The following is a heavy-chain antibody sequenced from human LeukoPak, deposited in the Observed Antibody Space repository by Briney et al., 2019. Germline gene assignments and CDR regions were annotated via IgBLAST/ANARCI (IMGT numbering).Heavy chain of an antibody. V-gene: IGHV4-39*01. D-gene: IGHD6-19*01. J-gene: IGHJ4*02. Sequence: SETLSLTCTVSGGSISSSSYYWGWIRQPPGKGLEWIGSIYYSGSTYYNPSLKSRVTISVDTSKNQFSLKLSSVTAADTAVYYRARIHSSGWYDYWGQGTLVTVSS. CDR1: GGSISSSSYY. CDR3: ARIHSSGWYDY. CDR2: IYYSGST.